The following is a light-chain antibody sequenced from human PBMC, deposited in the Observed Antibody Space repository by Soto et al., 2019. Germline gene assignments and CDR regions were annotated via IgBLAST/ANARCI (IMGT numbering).Light chain of an antibody. CDR2: AAS. J-gene: IGKJ5*01. V-gene: IGKV1-9*01. CDR3: QQLNSYPIT. Sequence: IQLTQSPSSLSASVGDRVTITCRASQGISSYLAWYQQKPGKAPKLLIYAASTLQSGVPSSFSCSGSGTDFSLTIRTLLPEDFATYSCQQLNSYPITFGQGTRLAIK. CDR1: QGISSY.